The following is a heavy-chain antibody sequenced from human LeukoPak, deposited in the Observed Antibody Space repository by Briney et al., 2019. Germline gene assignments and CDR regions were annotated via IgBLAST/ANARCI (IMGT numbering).Heavy chain of an antibody. CDR1: GFSLSSYW. CDR2: IKQDGSEK. CDR3: AREVGYSSGWYSLTYYYMDV. D-gene: IGHD6-19*01. V-gene: IGHV3-7*01. Sequence: GGSLRLSCAASGFSLSSYWMTWVRQAPGKGLEWVANIKQDGSEKNYVDSVKGRFTISRDNAKNSLYLQMNSLRAEDTAVYYCAREVGYSSGWYSLTYYYMDVWGKGTTVTVSS. J-gene: IGHJ6*03.